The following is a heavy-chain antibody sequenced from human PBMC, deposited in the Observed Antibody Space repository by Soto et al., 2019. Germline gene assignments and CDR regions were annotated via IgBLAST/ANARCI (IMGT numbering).Heavy chain of an antibody. D-gene: IGHD3-22*01. CDR3: ARLGGYYQAFDS. CDR2: INHSGST. V-gene: IGHV4-34*01. CDR1: GGSFSGYY. Sequence: SETLSLTCAVYGGSFSGYYWSWIRQPPGKGLEWIGEINHSGSTKYNPSLKSRVTISVDSSKNQFSLKLDSVTAADTAVYYCARLGGYYQAFDSWGQGTLVTVSS. J-gene: IGHJ4*02.